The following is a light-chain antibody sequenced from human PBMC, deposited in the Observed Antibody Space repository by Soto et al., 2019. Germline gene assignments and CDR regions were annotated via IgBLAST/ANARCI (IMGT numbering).Light chain of an antibody. V-gene: IGKV3-20*01. Sequence: EIVLTQSPGTLSLSPGERATLYCRASQSVGSNYLAWYQQKPGQAPRVLIYGASSRATGIPDRFSGSGSGADFTLTISRLEPEDCAVYYCQQYTTSPFTVGPGTKVDSK. CDR2: GAS. CDR3: QQYTTSPFT. CDR1: QSVGSNY. J-gene: IGKJ3*01.